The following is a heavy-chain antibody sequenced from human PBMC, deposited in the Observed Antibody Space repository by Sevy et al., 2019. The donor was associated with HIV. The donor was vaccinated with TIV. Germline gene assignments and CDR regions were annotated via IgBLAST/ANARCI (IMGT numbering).Heavy chain of an antibody. J-gene: IGHJ4*02. V-gene: IGHV1-18*01. D-gene: IGHD2-15*01. CDR1: GYTFTSYR. CDR3: ARAYCSSGSCYSLTY. Sequence: ASVKVSCKASGYTFTSYRMNWVRQAPGQGLEWMGWISAHNGDTNYAQKLQGRVTMITDTSTTTAYMELRSLTSDDTAVYYCARAYCSSGSCYSLTYWGQGALVTVSS. CDR2: ISAHNGDT.